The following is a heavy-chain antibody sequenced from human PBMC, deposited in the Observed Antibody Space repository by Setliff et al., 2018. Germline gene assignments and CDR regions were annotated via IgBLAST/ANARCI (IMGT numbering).Heavy chain of an antibody. CDR3: ARGKVLYDYVWGSYRYEDYYYGMDV. V-gene: IGHV4-34*01. J-gene: IGHJ6*02. D-gene: IGHD3-16*02. CDR1: GGSFSGYY. CDR2: INHSGST. Sequence: KPSETLSLTCAVYGGSFSGYYWSWIRQHPGKGLEWIGEINHSGSTNYNPSLKSRVTISVDTSKNQFSLKLSSVTAADTAVYYCARGKVLYDYVWGSYRYEDYYYGMDVWGQGTTVTVSS.